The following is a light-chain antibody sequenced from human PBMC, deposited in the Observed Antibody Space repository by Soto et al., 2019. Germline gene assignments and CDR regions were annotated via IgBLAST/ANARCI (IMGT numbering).Light chain of an antibody. J-gene: IGLJ2*01. Sequence: QSVLTQPPSVSAAPGQKVTISCSGSSSNIGNNYVSWYQQLPGTAPKLLIYDSHKRPSGIPDRFSGSKSGTSATLGITGLQTGDEADYYCGTWDSGLSAVVFGGGTKLTVL. CDR3: GTWDSGLSAVV. CDR1: SSNIGNNY. CDR2: DSH. V-gene: IGLV1-51*01.